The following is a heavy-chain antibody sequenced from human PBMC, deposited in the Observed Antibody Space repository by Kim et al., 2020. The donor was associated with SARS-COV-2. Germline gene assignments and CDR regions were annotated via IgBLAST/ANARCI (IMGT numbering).Heavy chain of an antibody. CDR2: T. D-gene: IGHD6-19*01. Sequence: TTPNPSLKSRVTISVDTSTNQFSLKLSSVTAADTAVYYCARYSSGWFFDYWGQGTLVTVSS. V-gene: IGHV4-59*01. CDR3: ARYSSGWFFDY. J-gene: IGHJ4*02.